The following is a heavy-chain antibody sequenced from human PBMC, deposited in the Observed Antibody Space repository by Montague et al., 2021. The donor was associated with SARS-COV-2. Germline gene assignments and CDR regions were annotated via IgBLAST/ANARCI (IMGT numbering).Heavy chain of an antibody. J-gene: IGHJ4*02. CDR2: IIYSGRT. D-gene: IGHD6-13*01. CDR1: GDSMNSYY. Sequence: SETLSLTCTVSGDSMNSYYWSWIRQPPGKGLEWIGYIIYSGRTHYNPSLQSRVTLSEDTSKNQFSLRLTSVTAADTAMYFCARAPIYWSSWYAYFDYWGQGTLVTVSS. V-gene: IGHV4-59*01. CDR3: ARAPIYWSSWYAYFDY.